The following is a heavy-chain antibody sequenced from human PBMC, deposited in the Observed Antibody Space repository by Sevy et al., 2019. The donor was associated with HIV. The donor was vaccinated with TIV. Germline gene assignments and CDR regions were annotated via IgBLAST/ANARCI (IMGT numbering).Heavy chain of an antibody. CDR3: VRGRDYGNFDY. V-gene: IGHV3-33*01. CDR2: IWYDGSNK. J-gene: IGHJ4*02. D-gene: IGHD4-17*01. Sequence: GGSLRLSCAASGFNFSIYGMHWVRQAPGKGLEWVALIWYDGSNKYYADSVKGRFNISRDNSKNTLSLQMNSLRAEDTAVYYCVRGRDYGNFDYWGQGTLVTVSS. CDR1: GFNFSIYG.